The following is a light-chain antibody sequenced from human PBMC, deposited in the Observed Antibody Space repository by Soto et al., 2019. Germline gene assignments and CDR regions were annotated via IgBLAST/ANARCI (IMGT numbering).Light chain of an antibody. CDR2: KAS. J-gene: IGKJ1*01. V-gene: IGKV1-5*03. Sequence: QMTQSPSTLSASEGDRVTITCWASQSVGSWLAWHQQKPGRAPKVLVYKASNLQDGVPSRFSGSGSGTEFTLTISSLQPDDDATYFCHQYSRYPWTFGQGTKVEIK. CDR3: HQYSRYPWT. CDR1: QSVGSW.